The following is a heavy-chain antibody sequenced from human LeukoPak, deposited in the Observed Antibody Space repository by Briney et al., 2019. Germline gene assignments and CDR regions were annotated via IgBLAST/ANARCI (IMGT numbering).Heavy chain of an antibody. J-gene: IGHJ2*01. D-gene: IGHD4-23*01. CDR3: ARVNLGQLLYWYFDP. V-gene: IGHV4-59*01. CDR1: DGSISTFY. Sequence: SETLSLTCAVSDGSISTFYWSWIRQPPGKGLEWIGYTHYSGTTYYNPSLKSRVTMSVNTSKHQFSLEMTSVTAADTAVYYCARVNLGQLLYWYFDPWGRGTLVTVSS. CDR2: THYSGTT.